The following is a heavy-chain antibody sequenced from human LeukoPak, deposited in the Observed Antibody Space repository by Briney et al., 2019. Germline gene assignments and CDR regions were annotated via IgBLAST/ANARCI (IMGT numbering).Heavy chain of an antibody. CDR1: GFTFSTYT. CDR2: IRSSSTYI. Sequence: GGSLRLSCAASGFTFSTYTMNWVRQAPGKGLEWVSYIRSSSTYIYYADSVKGRFTISRDNAKNSLYLQMNNLRAEDTAMYYCARDGDYGGTDFDSWGQGTLVTVSS. V-gene: IGHV3-21*01. J-gene: IGHJ4*02. D-gene: IGHD4-23*01. CDR3: ARDGDYGGTDFDS.